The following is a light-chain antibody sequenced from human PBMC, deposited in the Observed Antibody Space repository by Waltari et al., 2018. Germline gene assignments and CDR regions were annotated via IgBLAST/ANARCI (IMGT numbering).Light chain of an antibody. V-gene: IGKV4-1*01. CDR3: QQYYSTPPA. CDR1: QSVLYSSNNKNY. J-gene: IGKJ4*01. Sequence: DIVMTQSPDSLAGSLGERATINCKSSQSVLYSSNNKNYLPWYQQKPGQPPKLLIYWASTRESGVPDRFSGSGSGTDFTLTISSLQAEDVAVYYCQQYYSTPPAFGGGTKVGIK. CDR2: WAS.